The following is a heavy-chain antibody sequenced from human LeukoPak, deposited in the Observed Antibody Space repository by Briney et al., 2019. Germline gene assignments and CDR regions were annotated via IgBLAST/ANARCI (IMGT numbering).Heavy chain of an antibody. J-gene: IGHJ3*02. D-gene: IGHD6-13*01. V-gene: IGHV1-2*04. CDR3: ASKGSSSWYDAFDI. CDR1: GYTFTGYY. CDR2: INPNSGGT. Sequence: ASVKVSCKASGYTFTGYYMHWVRQAPGQGLEWMGWINPNSGGTNYAQKFQGWVTMTRDTSISTAYMELSRLRSDDTAVYYCASKGSSSWYDAFDIWGQGTMVTVSS.